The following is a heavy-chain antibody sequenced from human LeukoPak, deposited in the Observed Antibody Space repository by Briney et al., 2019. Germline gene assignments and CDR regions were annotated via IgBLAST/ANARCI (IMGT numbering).Heavy chain of an antibody. J-gene: IGHJ4*02. Sequence: GGSLRLSCAASGFSFRSYGIHWVRQAPGKGLEWVAVIGSDGSNKYYADSVKGRFTISRDNSKNTPFLQMNSLRAEDTAVYYCAREGKYSYGPFDYWGQGTLVTVSS. CDR2: IGSDGSNK. CDR3: AREGKYSYGPFDY. CDR1: GFSFRSYG. D-gene: IGHD5-18*01. V-gene: IGHV3-33*08.